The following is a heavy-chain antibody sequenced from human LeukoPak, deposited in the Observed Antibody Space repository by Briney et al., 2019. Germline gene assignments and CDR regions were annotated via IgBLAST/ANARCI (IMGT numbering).Heavy chain of an antibody. J-gene: IGHJ5*02. V-gene: IGHV4-30-2*01. CDR2: IYHSGST. CDR1: GGSIGSDGYY. Sequence: SETLSLTCTVSGGSIGSDGYYWSWIRQPPGKGLEWIGYIYHSGSTYYNPSLKSRVTISVDRSKNQFSLKLSSVTAADTAVYYCASHFRGGWSWGQGTLVTVSS. D-gene: IGHD6-19*01. CDR3: ASHFRGGWS.